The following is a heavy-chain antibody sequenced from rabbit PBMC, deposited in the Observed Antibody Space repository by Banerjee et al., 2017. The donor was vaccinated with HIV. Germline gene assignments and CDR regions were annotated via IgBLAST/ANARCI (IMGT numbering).Heavy chain of an antibody. CDR2: IYAGSGEST. D-gene: IGHD6-1*01. CDR3: ARDYVGYGALDL. J-gene: IGHJ4*01. V-gene: IGHV1S40*01. Sequence: QSLEESGGDLVKPGASLTLTCTASGFSFSSNDFMCWVRQAPGKGLEWIACIYAGSGESTYYASWAKGRFTISKTSSTTVTLQMTSLTAADTATYFCARDYVGYGALDLWGPGTLVTVS. CDR1: GFSFSSNDF.